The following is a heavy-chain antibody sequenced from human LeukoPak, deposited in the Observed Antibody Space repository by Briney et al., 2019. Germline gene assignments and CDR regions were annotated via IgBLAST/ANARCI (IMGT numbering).Heavy chain of an antibody. CDR1: GYTFISYD. Sequence: ASVKVSCKASGYTFISYDINWVRQATGQGLEWMGWMNPNSGNTGYAQKFQGRVTMTRNTSISTAYMELSSLRSEDTAVYYCARDYYDSSGYFRSEDAFDTWGQGTMVTVSS. J-gene: IGHJ3*02. CDR3: ARDYYDSSGYFRSEDAFDT. D-gene: IGHD3-22*01. V-gene: IGHV1-8*01. CDR2: MNPNSGNT.